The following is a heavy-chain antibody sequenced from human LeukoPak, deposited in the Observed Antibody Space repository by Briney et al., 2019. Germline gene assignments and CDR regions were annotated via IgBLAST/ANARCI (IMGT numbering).Heavy chain of an antibody. Sequence: RASVKVSCKASGGTFSSYAISWVRQAPGQGLEWMGRIIPILGIANYAQKFQGRVTITADKSTSTAYMELSSLRSEDTAVYYCAREAGDSSGYLFDYWGQGTLVTVSS. CDR3: AREAGDSSGYLFDY. D-gene: IGHD3-22*01. CDR2: IIPILGIA. CDR1: GGTFSSYA. J-gene: IGHJ4*02. V-gene: IGHV1-69*04.